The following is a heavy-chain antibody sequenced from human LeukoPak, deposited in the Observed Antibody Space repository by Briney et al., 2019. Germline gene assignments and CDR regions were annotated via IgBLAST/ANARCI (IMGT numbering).Heavy chain of an antibody. CDR3: ARGGGYSSGPLGY. V-gene: IGHV4-59*01. D-gene: IGHD6-19*01. CDR1: GGSISSYY. CDR2: IYYSGST. Sequence: SETLSLTCTVSGGSISSYYWSWIRQPPGKGLEWIGYIYYSGSTNYNPSLKSRVTISVDTSKNQFSPKLSSVTAADTAVYYCARGGGYSSGPLGYWGQGTLVTVSS. J-gene: IGHJ4*02.